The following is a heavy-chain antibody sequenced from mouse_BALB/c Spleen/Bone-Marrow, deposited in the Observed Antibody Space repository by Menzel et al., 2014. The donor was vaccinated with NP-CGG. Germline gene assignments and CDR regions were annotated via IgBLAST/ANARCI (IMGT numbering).Heavy chain of an antibody. V-gene: IGHV3-8*02. Sequence: EVQLQQSGPSLVKPSQTLSLTCSVTGDSITSSYWNWIRKFPGNKLEYMGYISYSGNAYYNPSLKSRISLTRDTSKNQYYLQFNSVTTEDTATYFCARGNGYHFDYWGQLTTLPASS. CDR1: GDSITSSY. D-gene: IGHD1-2*01. J-gene: IGHJ2*01. CDR3: ARGNGYHFDY. CDR2: ISYSGNA.